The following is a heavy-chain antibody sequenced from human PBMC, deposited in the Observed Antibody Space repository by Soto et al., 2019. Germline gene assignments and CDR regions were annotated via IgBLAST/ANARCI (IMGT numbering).Heavy chain of an antibody. V-gene: IGHV3-53*01. Sequence: GGSLRLSCAASGFTVSSNYMSWVRQAPGKGLEWVSVIYSGGSTYYADSVKGRFTISRDNSKNTLYLQMNSLRAEDTAVYYCARDDGGWFGMDVWGQGTTVTVSS. CDR3: ARDDGGWFGMDV. J-gene: IGHJ6*02. CDR2: IYSGGST. D-gene: IGHD3-10*01. CDR1: GFTVSSNY.